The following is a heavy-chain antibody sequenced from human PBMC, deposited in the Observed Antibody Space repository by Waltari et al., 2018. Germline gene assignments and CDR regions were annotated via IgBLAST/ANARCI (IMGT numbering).Heavy chain of an antibody. D-gene: IGHD6-19*01. CDR3: ATQVGAVAGRRGYWYFDL. V-gene: IGHV1-24*01. Sequence: QVQLVQSGAEVKKPGASVKVSCKVSGYTLTELSMHWVRTAPGKGLEWMGGFDPEDGETIYAQKFQGRVTMTEDTSTDTAYMELSSLRSEDTAVYYCATQVGAVAGRRGYWYFDLWGRGTLVTVSS. CDR2: FDPEDGET. CDR1: GYTLTELS. J-gene: IGHJ2*01.